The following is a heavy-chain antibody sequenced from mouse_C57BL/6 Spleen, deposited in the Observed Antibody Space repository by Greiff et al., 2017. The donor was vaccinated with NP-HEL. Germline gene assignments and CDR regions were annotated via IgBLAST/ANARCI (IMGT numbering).Heavy chain of an antibody. Sequence: EVQLQQSGTVLARPGASVKMSCKTSGYTFTSYWMHWVKQRPGQGLEWIGAIYPGNSDTSYNQKFKGKAKLTAVTSASPAYMELSSLTNEDSAVYYCTRAGYDYDSCWYFDVWGTGTTVTVSS. V-gene: IGHV1-5*01. D-gene: IGHD2-4*01. CDR2: IYPGNSDT. J-gene: IGHJ1*03. CDR3: TRAGYDYDSCWYFDV. CDR1: GYTFTSYW.